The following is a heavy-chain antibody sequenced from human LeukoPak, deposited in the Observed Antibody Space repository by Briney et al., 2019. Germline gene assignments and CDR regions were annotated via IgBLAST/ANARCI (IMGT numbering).Heavy chain of an antibody. Sequence: PGGSLRLSCATSGFTFSSYGMHWVRQAPGKGLEWVAVIWSDGRDKFYADSVTGRFIISRDNSKNTVYLEMNSLRAEDTAVYYCARAYSRESGYDFVFENWGQGTLVSVSS. CDR3: ARAYSRESGYDFVFEN. CDR2: IWSDGRDK. J-gene: IGHJ4*02. D-gene: IGHD5-12*01. V-gene: IGHV3-33*01. CDR1: GFTFSSYG.